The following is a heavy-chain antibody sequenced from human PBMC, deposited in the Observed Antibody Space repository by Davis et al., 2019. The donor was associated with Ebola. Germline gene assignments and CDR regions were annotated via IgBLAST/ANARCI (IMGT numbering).Heavy chain of an antibody. V-gene: IGHV6-1*01. CDR3: ARGWLRGGMDV. J-gene: IGHJ6*02. D-gene: IGHD5-18*01. CDR2: TYYSSKWYT. CDR1: GDSVSSGG. Sequence: LRLSCAISGDSVSSGGWNWIRQSPSRGLEWLGRTYYSSKWYTGYAESVKSRININPDTSKNQFSLQLNSVTPEDTALYYCARGWLRGGMDVWGEGTTVTV.